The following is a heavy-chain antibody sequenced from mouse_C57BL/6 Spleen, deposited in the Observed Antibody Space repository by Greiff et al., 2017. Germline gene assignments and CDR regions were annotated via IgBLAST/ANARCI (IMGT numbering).Heavy chain of an antibody. CDR1: GYTFTDYE. D-gene: IGHD4-1*01. Sequence: QVQLKESGAELVRPGASVTLSCKASGYTFTDYEMHWVKQTPVHGLEWIGAIDPETGGTAYNQKFKGKAILTADKSSSTAYMELRSLTSEDSAVYYCRTGTGDYWGQGTTLTVSS. CDR3: RTGTGDY. J-gene: IGHJ2*01. CDR2: IDPETGGT. V-gene: IGHV1-15*01.